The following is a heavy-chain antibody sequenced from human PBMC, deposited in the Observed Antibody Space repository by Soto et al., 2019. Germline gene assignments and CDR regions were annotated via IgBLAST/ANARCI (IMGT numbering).Heavy chain of an antibody. Sequence: QVQLQESGPGLVKPSETLSLTCTVSGGSITSYYWCWIRQPPGKGLEWIGYMYYSGSTNYNPSLKSRVTLPVDTSKNQFSLKLSSVTAADTAVYYCARGRGWVDPWGQGTLVTVSS. CDR1: GGSITSYY. CDR2: MYYSGST. V-gene: IGHV4-59*12. J-gene: IGHJ5*02. CDR3: ARGRGWVDP.